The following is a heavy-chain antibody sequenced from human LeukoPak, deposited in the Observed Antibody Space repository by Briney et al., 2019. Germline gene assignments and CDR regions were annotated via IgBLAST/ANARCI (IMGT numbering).Heavy chain of an antibody. CDR1: GFTFSSYS. CDR2: INSTSSTI. Sequence: GGSLRLSSAASGFTFSSYSMNWDRQASGKGLEGGSYINSTSSTISYADPVKGRFTISRDNAKNSLYLKMNSLRAEDTAVYYCARGGTTWAKSDYWGQGTLVTVSS. CDR3: ARGGTTWAKSDY. V-gene: IGHV3-48*04. D-gene: IGHD4-17*01. J-gene: IGHJ4*02.